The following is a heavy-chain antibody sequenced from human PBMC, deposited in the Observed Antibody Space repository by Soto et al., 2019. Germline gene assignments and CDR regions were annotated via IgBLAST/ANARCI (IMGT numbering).Heavy chain of an antibody. Sequence: ASVKVSCKASGYTFTGYYMHWVRQAPGQGLEWMGWINPNCGGTNYAQKFQGRVTMTRDTSISTAYMELSRLRSDDTAVYYCARGPNKDYYDSSGYWYFQHWGQGTLVTVSS. CDR1: GYTFTGYY. D-gene: IGHD3-22*01. V-gene: IGHV1-2*02. J-gene: IGHJ1*01. CDR2: INPNCGGT. CDR3: ARGPNKDYYDSSGYWYFQH.